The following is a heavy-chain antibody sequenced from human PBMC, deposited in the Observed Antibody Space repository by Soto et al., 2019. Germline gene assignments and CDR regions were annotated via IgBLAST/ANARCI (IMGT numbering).Heavy chain of an antibody. J-gene: IGHJ6*02. V-gene: IGHV4-39*01. CDR1: GGSISSSSYY. D-gene: IGHD2-15*01. CDR2: IYYSGST. Sequence: PSETLSLTCTVSGGSISSSSYYWGWIRQPPGKGLEWIGSIYYSGSTYYNPSLKSRVTISVDTSKNQFSLKLSSVTAADTAVYYCARYVVVVAATDYYYYYGMDVWGQGTTVTVSS. CDR3: ARYVVVVAATDYYYYYGMDV.